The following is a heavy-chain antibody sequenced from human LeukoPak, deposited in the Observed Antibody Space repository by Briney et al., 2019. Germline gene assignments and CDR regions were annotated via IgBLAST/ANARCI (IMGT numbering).Heavy chain of an antibody. D-gene: IGHD3-9*01. CDR2: ISGSGGST. CDR3: AKGDTYYDLLTCFDF. Sequence: GGSLRLSCAASGFTFSSYAMSWVRQAPGKGLEWVSAISGSGGSTYYADSVKGRFTISRDNAKNSLYLQMNSLRDEDTAVYYCAKGDTYYDLLTCFDFWGPGTLVTVSS. J-gene: IGHJ4*02. V-gene: IGHV3-23*01. CDR1: GFTFSSYA.